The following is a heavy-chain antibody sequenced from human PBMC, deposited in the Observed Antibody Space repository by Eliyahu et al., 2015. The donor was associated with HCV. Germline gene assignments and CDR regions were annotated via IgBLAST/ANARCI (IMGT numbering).Heavy chain of an antibody. CDR3: ARAPIQLGIYAFDI. CDR1: GFTXSSNY. J-gene: IGHJ3*02. V-gene: IGHV3-53*01. Sequence: EVQLVESGGGLIQPGGSLRLSCXASGFTXSSNYMSXVRQXPGKGXEWVSVIYXGGSTYYADSVKGRFTISRDNSKNTLYLQMNSLRAEDTAVYYCARAPIQLGIYAFDIWGQGTMVTVSS. D-gene: IGHD1-1*01. CDR2: IYXGGST.